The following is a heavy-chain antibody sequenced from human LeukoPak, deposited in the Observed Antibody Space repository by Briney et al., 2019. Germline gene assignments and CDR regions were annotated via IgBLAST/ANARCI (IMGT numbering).Heavy chain of an antibody. Sequence: GGSLRLSCAASEFTFSSYGMHWVRQAPGKGLEWVAFIRSDGSNKYYTDSVKGRFTISRDNSKNTLYVQMNSLRVEDTAVYYCAKEPREWELPDYWGQGTLVTVSS. J-gene: IGHJ4*02. D-gene: IGHD1-26*01. CDR3: AKEPREWELPDY. V-gene: IGHV3-30*02. CDR2: IRSDGSNK. CDR1: EFTFSSYG.